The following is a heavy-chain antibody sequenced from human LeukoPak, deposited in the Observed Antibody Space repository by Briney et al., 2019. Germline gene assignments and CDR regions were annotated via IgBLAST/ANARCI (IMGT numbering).Heavy chain of an antibody. J-gene: IGHJ4*02. CDR3: ARGGSNRPLAH. V-gene: IGHV4-59*01. CDR1: GGSISSYY. CDR2: TYYSGSA. Sequence: SETLSLTCTVSGGSISSYYWSWIRQPPGKGLEWIGYTYYSGSANYNPSLKSRVTMSVDTSKNQLSLRLSSVTAADTAVYYCARGGSNRPLAHWGKGTLVTVSS. D-gene: IGHD3-16*02.